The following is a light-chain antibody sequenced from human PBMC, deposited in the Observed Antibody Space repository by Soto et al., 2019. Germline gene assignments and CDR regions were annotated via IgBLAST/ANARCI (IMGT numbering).Light chain of an antibody. CDR1: QSISTY. CDR2: AAS. CDR3: QQSYSTPRT. J-gene: IGKJ1*01. Sequence: DIPMAQSPSSLSASVGDRITIACRASQSISTYLNWYQQQPGKAPKLLIYAASNLQSGVPSRFSGSGSGTDFTLTISSLQPEDFATYYCQQSYSTPRTFGQGTKVEIK. V-gene: IGKV1-39*01.